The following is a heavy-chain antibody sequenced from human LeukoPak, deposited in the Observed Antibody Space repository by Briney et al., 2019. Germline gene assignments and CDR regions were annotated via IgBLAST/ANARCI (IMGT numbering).Heavy chain of an antibody. CDR3: ARGLTPDAFDI. CDR2: INHSGST. J-gene: IGHJ3*02. CDR1: GGSFSGYY. V-gene: IGHV4-34*01. Sequence: SSETLSLTCAVYGGSFSGYYWSWIRQPPGKGLEWIGEINHSGSTNYNPSLKSRVTISVDTSKNQFSLKLSSVTAAETAVYYCARGLTPDAFDIWGQGTMVTVSS.